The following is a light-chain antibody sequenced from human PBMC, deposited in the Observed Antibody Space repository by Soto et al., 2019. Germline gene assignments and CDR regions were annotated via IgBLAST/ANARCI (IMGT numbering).Light chain of an antibody. V-gene: IGKV3-20*01. Sequence: EIVLTQSPGTLSLSPGERANLSCRASQSVSSSYLAWYQQKPGQAPRLLIYGASSRATGIPDRFSGSGSGTDFTLTISRLEPEDFAVYYCKQYGSSPTFGQGTTVDIK. J-gene: IGKJ1*01. CDR3: KQYGSSPT. CDR1: QSVSSSY. CDR2: GAS.